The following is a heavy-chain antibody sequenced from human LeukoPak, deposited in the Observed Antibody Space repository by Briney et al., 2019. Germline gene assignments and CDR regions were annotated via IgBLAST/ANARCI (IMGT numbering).Heavy chain of an antibody. V-gene: IGHV1-46*01. CDR1: GYTFTSYY. CDR2: INPSGGST. Sequence: ASVTVSCKASGYTFTSYYMHWVQQAPGQGLEWMGIINPSGGSTSYAQKFQGRVTMTRDTSTSTVYMELSSLRSEDTAVYYCAAFGIAAAEDLFDYWGQGTLVTVSS. J-gene: IGHJ4*02. CDR3: AAFGIAAAEDLFDY. D-gene: IGHD6-13*01.